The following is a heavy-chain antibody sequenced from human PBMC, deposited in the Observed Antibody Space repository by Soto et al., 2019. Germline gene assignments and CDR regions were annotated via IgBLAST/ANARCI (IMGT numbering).Heavy chain of an antibody. V-gene: IGHV3-30*03. Sequence: PGGSLRLSCAASGFTFSSYGMHWVRQAPGKGLEWVAVISYDGSNQYYADSVNGRFTISRDNSKSTLYLQMNNLRAEDTAMYYCARDYEGYCSGGSCYSSWFDPWGQGTLVTVSS. CDR1: GFTFSSYG. CDR3: ARDYEGYCSGGSCYSSWFDP. CDR2: ISYDGSNQ. D-gene: IGHD2-15*01. J-gene: IGHJ5*02.